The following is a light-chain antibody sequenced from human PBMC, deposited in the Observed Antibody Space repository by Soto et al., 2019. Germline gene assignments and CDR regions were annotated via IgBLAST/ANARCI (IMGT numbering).Light chain of an antibody. CDR3: MSYAGGNRFV. V-gene: IGLV2-8*01. J-gene: IGLJ1*01. CDR1: INDVGGYNY. CDR2: QVT. Sequence: QCALTQPPSASGSPGQSVTISSARTINDVGGYNYVSWYQQHPGKVPQLMIYQVTKRPSGVPDRFSASKSDTTASLTISGLQAEDEGDYYCMSYAGGNRFVFGTGTKVTVL.